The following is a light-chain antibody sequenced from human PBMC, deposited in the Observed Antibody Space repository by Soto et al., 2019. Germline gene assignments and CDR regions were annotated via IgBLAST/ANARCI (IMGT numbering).Light chain of an antibody. Sequence: EIVMTQSPATLSVSPGERATLSCRASQSVSSNLAWYQQKPGQAPRLLIYGASTKATGIPARFSDSGSGTEFTLTISSLQSEDFAVYYCQQYYNWPPITFGQGTRLEIK. CDR2: GAS. V-gene: IGKV3-15*01. J-gene: IGKJ5*01. CDR3: QQYYNWPPIT. CDR1: QSVSSN.